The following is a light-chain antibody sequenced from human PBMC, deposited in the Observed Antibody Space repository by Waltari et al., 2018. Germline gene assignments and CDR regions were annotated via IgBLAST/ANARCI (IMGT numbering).Light chain of an antibody. Sequence: DIQMTHSPSTLSASFGDRVTITCRASQNINTWVAWYQQKPGKAPKLLIYKASNLKSGAPSRFSGGGSGTEFTLYISSLQPDDFATYYCQQYDNYPETFGPGTTVDVK. J-gene: IGKJ1*01. V-gene: IGKV1-5*03. CDR3: QQYDNYPET. CDR1: QNINTW. CDR2: KAS.